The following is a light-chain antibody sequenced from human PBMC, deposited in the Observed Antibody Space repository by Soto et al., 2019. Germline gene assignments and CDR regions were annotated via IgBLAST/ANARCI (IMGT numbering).Light chain of an antibody. CDR3: QQYGSSPRT. V-gene: IGKV1-5*01. CDR2: DAS. J-gene: IGKJ1*01. Sequence: DIVLTQSPAFVPLSVGDRVTISCRASQSIDNSLAWYQQKPGQAPKLLIYDASTRASGVPSGFSGSGSGTDFTLTISRLEPEDFAAYYCQQYGSSPRTFGQGTKVDIK. CDR1: QSIDNS.